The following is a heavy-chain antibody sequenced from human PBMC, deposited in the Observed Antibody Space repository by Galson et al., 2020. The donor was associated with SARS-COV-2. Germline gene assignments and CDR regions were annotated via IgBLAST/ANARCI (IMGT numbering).Heavy chain of an antibody. CDR1: GFTFDDYA. CDR3: AKADGSGSYYNPGGDY. V-gene: IGHV3-9*01. J-gene: IGHJ4*02. Sequence: SLKISCAASGFTFDDYAMHWVRQAPGKGLEWVSGISWNSGSIGYADSVKGRFTISRDNAKNSLYLQMNSLRAEDTALYYCAKADGSGSYYNPGGDYWGQGTLVTVSS. CDR2: ISWNSGSI. D-gene: IGHD3-10*01.